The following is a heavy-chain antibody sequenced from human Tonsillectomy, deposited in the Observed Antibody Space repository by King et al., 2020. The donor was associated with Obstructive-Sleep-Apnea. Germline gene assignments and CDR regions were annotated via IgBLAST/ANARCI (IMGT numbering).Heavy chain of an antibody. J-gene: IGHJ4*02. CDR3: ARDYYYDSSGYYVDY. D-gene: IGHD3-22*01. V-gene: IGHV4-38-2*02. CDR1: GYSISSGYY. Sequence: QLQESGPGLVKPSETLSLTCTVSGYSISSGYYWGWIRQPPGKGLEWIGGIYHSGSTYYNPSLKSRGTISVDTSKNQFSLKLSSVTAADTAVYYCARDYYYDSSGYYVDYWGQGTLVTVSS. CDR2: IYHSGST.